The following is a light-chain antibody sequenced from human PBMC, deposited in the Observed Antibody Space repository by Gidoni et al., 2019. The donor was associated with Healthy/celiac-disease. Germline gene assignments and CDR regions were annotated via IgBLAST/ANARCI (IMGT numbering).Light chain of an antibody. J-gene: IGKJ4*01. CDR3: QQYGSSLPVT. CDR2: GAS. V-gene: IGKV3-20*01. CDR1: QSVSSSY. Sequence: ETVLTQSPGTLSLSPGERATLSCRASQSVSSSYLAWYQQKPGQAPRLLIYGASSRATGIPDRFSGSGSGTDFTLTISRLEPEDFAVYYCQQYGSSLPVTFGGGTKVEIK.